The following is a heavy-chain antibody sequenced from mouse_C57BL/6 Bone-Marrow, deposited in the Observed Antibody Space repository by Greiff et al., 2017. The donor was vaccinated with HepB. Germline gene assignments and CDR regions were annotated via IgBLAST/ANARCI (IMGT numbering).Heavy chain of an antibody. V-gene: IGHV5-16*01. J-gene: IGHJ2*01. Sequence: EVKLVESEGGLVQPGRSMKLSCTASGFTFSDYYMAWVRQVPEKGLEWVANINYDGSSTYYLDSLKSRFIISRDNAKNILYLEMSSLKSEDTATYYCARDRGYGSSYFDYWGQGTTLTVSS. CDR1: GFTFSDYY. CDR2: INYDGSST. D-gene: IGHD1-1*01. CDR3: ARDRGYGSSYFDY.